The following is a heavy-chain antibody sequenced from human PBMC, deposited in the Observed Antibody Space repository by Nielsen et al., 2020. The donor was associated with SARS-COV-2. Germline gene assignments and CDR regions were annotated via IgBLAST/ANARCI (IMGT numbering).Heavy chain of an antibody. J-gene: IGHJ6*02. CDR2: ISSSGSTI. CDR1: GFTFSDYY. Sequence: GESLKISCAASGFTFSDYYMSWIRQAPGKGLEWVSFISSSGSTIYYADSVKGRFTISRDNSKNTLYLQMNSLRAEDAAVYYCARAATGYYGMDVWGQGTTVTVSS. CDR3: ARAATGYYGMDV. V-gene: IGHV3-11*01.